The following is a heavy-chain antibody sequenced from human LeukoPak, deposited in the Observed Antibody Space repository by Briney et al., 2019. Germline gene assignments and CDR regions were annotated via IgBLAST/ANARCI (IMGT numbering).Heavy chain of an antibody. D-gene: IGHD2-21*01. V-gene: IGHV4-39*07. CDR3: ARVPYEIRLYYMDV. Sequence: SETLSLTCTVSGGSIISGSHFWAWIRQPPGKGLEWVGFIFYSGITYYNPSLTSRVTISVDTSGNQFSLKVTSVTAADAAVYYCARVPYEIRLYYMDVWGKGTTVTVSS. CDR1: GGSIISGSHF. J-gene: IGHJ6*03. CDR2: IFYSGIT.